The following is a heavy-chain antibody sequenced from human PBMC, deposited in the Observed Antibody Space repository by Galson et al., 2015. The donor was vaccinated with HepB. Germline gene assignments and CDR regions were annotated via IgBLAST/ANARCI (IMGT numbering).Heavy chain of an antibody. CDR2: INSSGGST. J-gene: IGHJ5*02. D-gene: IGHD5-12*01. V-gene: IGHV1-46*01. CDR3: ARGTEYKWLRSSWFDH. Sequence: SVKVSCKASGYTFTSYHMHWVRQAPGQGLEWMGVINSSGGSTNYAQKFQGRVTMTRDTSTSTVYMELSSLRSEDTAVYYCARGTEYKWLRSSWFDHWGQGTLVTVSS. CDR1: GYTFTSYH.